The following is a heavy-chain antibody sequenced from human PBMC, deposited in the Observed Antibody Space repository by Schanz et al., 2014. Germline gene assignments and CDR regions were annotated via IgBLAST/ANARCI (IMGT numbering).Heavy chain of an antibody. Sequence: EVQVVESGGDFVQPGGSLRLSCAVSGSTFRNYGMGWVRQAPGKGLEWVSAISGDGDSTYYADSVKGRFTISRDNSKNTVYLQMNSLRAEDTAIYYCAKEVRIVLRDWLPTPDFDYWGQGTLVTVSS. D-gene: IGHD3-3*01. CDR1: GSTFRNYG. J-gene: IGHJ4*02. V-gene: IGHV3-23*04. CDR3: AKEVRIVLRDWLPTPDFDY. CDR2: ISGDGDST.